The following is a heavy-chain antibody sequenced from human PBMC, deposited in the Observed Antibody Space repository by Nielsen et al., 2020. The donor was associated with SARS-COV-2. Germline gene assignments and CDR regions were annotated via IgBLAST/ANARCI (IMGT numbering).Heavy chain of an antibody. CDR1: GFTFSSSW. J-gene: IGHJ4*02. Sequence: GGSLRLSCAASGFTFSSSWMHWVRQAPGKGLVWVSRIKTDGTYTNFADAVRGRFTISRDNAKNTVSLQMNSLRAEDTAVYYCARLRDDGYYFDTGPYDYWGQGTPVNVSS. CDR3: ARLRDDGYYFDTGPYDY. V-gene: IGHV3-74*01. D-gene: IGHD2/OR15-2a*01. CDR2: IKTDGTYT.